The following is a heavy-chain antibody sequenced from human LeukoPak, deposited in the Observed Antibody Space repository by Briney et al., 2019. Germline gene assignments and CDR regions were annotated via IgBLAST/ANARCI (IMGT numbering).Heavy chain of an antibody. CDR3: AKVGGYYGSGSYYNRVYYFDY. CDR1: GFTFGNFW. V-gene: IGHV3-23*01. CDR2: ISGSGGST. D-gene: IGHD3-10*01. J-gene: IGHJ4*02. Sequence: PGGSLRLSCTASGFTFGNFWMGWVRQAPGKGLEWVSAISGSGGSTYYADSVKGRFTISRDNSKNTLYLQMNSLRAEDTAVYYCAKVGGYYGSGSYYNRVYYFDYWGQGTLVTVSS.